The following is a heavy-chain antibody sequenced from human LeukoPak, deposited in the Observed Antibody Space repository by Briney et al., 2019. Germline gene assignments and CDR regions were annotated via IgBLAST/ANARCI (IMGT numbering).Heavy chain of an antibody. V-gene: IGHV1-18*01. Sequence: ASVKVFCKASGYTFTSYGISWVRQAPGQGLEWMGWISAYNGNTNYAQKLQGRVTMTTDTSTSTAYMELRSLRSDDTAVYYCARDKISDFWSGYDYFDYWGQGTLVTVSS. CDR1: GYTFTSYG. D-gene: IGHD3-3*01. CDR3: ARDKISDFWSGYDYFDY. J-gene: IGHJ4*02. CDR2: ISAYNGNT.